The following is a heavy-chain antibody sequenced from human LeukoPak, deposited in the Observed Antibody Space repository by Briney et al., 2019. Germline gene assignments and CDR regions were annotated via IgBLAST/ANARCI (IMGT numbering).Heavy chain of an antibody. CDR3: ARDIGYYDSSGYFWYFDL. CDR1: GGSISSYY. J-gene: IGHJ2*01. CDR2: IYYSGST. V-gene: IGHV4-59*01. Sequence: SETLSLTCTVSGGSISSYYWSWIRQPPGKGLEWLGYIYYSGSTNYNPSLKSRVTISVETSKNQFSLKLSSVTAADTAVYYCARDIGYYDSSGYFWYFDLWGRGTLVTVSS. D-gene: IGHD3-22*01.